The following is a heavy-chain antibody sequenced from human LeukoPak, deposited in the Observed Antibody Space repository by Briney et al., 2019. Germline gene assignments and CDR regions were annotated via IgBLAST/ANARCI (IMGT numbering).Heavy chain of an antibody. Sequence: PGGSLRLSCAASGFTFSSYAMSWVRQAPGKGLEWVSSISGSGGSTYYADSVKGRFTISRENSENTLYLQMNSLRAEDTAVYYCAKDSSMPAKGSSSRDWFDPWGQGTLVTVSS. J-gene: IGHJ5*02. CDR1: GFTFSSYA. CDR2: ISGSGGST. CDR3: AKDSSMPAKGSSSRDWFDP. D-gene: IGHD6-13*01. V-gene: IGHV3-23*01.